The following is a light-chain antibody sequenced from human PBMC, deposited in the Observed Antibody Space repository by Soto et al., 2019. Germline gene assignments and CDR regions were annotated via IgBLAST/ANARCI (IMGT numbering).Light chain of an antibody. Sequence: DIQMTQSPSSLSASVGDRVTITCRASQGISNYLAWYQQKPGKVPKRLIYAAYTLQSGVPSRFSSSESGTDFTLTISSLQPEDVATYYCQKYNSAPRTFGQGTKVEIK. J-gene: IGKJ1*01. CDR1: QGISNY. CDR2: AAY. V-gene: IGKV1-27*01. CDR3: QKYNSAPRT.